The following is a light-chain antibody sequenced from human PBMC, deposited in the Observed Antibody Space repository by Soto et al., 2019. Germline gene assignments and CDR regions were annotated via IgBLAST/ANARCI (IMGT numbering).Light chain of an antibody. J-gene: IGLJ6*01. CDR2: EDN. CDR1: SGSIASNY. Sequence: NFMLTQPHSVSESPGKTVTISCTRSSGSIASNYVQWYQQRPGSAPTTVIYEDNQRPSGVPDRFSGSIDSSSNSASLTISGLKTEDEAAYYCQSYDSSNQVFGSGTKVTVL. V-gene: IGLV6-57*04. CDR3: QSYDSSNQV.